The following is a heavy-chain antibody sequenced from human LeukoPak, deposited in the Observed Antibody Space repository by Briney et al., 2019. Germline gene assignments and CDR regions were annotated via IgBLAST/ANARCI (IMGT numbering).Heavy chain of an antibody. D-gene: IGHD2/OR15-2a*01. CDR2: RKPNSGNT. CDR1: GYTFTSYD. CDR3: AVLELIVREN. V-gene: IGHV1-8*01. J-gene: IGHJ4*02. Sequence: ASVKVSCKASGYTFTSYDINWVRQATGQGLEWMGWRKPNSGNTGYAQKFQGRVTITSNTSISTAYMELSSLRSEDTAVYYCAVLELIVRENWGQGTLVTVSS.